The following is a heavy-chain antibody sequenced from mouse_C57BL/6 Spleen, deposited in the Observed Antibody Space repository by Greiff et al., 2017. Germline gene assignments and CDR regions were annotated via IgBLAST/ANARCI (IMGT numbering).Heavy chain of an antibody. J-gene: IGHJ3*01. CDR2: IDPETGGT. V-gene: IGHV1-15*01. CDR1: GYTFTDYE. D-gene: IGHD2-5*01. Sequence: QVQLQQSGAELVRPGASVTLSCKASGYTFTDYEMHWVKQTPVHGLEWIGAIDPETGGTAYNQKFKGKAILTADKSSSTAYMELRSLTSEDSAVYYCTKAVRYSNYVAYWGQGTLVTVSA. CDR3: TKAVRYSNYVAY.